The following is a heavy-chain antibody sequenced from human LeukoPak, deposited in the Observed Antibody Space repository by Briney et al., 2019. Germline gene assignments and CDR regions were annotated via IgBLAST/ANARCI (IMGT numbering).Heavy chain of an antibody. V-gene: IGHV3-74*01. Sequence: GGSLRLSCAASGFTFNSYLMSWVRQAPGKGLVWVSRIDGDGATTSYEDSVKGRFTISRDNANNMVYLEMNSLRVKDTAVYYCTRDSGADRRYFDLWGRGTLVTVSS. D-gene: IGHD7-27*01. CDR1: GFTFNSYL. J-gene: IGHJ2*01. CDR3: TRDSGADRRYFDL. CDR2: IDGDGATT.